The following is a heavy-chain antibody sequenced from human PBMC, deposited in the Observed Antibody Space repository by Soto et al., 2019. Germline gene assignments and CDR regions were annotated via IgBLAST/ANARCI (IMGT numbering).Heavy chain of an antibody. D-gene: IGHD3-10*01. CDR3: AKAAYYYGSGSYFPFDY. Sequence: EVQLLEPGGGLVQPGGSLRLSCAASGFTFSSHGMSWVRQAPGKGLEWVSSISGSGGSTYYADSVKGRFTISRDNSKNTLYLQMNSVRVEDTAVYYCAKAAYYYGSGSYFPFDYWGQGTLVTVSS. CDR1: GFTFSSHG. J-gene: IGHJ4*02. CDR2: ISGSGGST. V-gene: IGHV3-23*01.